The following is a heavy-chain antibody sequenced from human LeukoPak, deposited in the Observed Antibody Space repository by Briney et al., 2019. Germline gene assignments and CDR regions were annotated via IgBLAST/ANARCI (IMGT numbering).Heavy chain of an antibody. CDR1: GYTLTELS. CDR3: ATFAVAGSLTYWYFDL. J-gene: IGHJ2*01. D-gene: IGHD6-19*01. CDR2: LDPEDGET. Sequence: ASVKVSCKVSGYTLTELSMHWVRQAPGKGLGWMGGLDPEDGETIYAQKFQGRVTMTEDTSTDTAYMELSSLRSEDTAVYYCATFAVAGSLTYWYFDLWGRGTLVTVSS. V-gene: IGHV1-24*01.